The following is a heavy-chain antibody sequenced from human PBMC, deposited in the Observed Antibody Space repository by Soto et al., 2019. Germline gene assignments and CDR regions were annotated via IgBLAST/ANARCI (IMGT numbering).Heavy chain of an antibody. J-gene: IGHJ3*02. Sequence: SVKVSCKASGYTFTSYAMHWLRQAPGQRLEWMGWINAGNGNTKYSQKFQGRVTITRDTSASTAYMELSSLRSEDTAVYYCARVLYYYDSSGYYQAPFAFDIWGQGTMVTVSS. CDR3: ARVLYYYDSSGYYQAPFAFDI. V-gene: IGHV1-3*01. CDR2: INAGNGNT. CDR1: GYTFTSYA. D-gene: IGHD3-22*01.